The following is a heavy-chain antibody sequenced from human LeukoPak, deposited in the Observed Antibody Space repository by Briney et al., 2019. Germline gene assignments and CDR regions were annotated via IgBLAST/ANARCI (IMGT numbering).Heavy chain of an antibody. J-gene: IGHJ4*02. CDR1: GFTFSSYE. V-gene: IGHV3-48*03. CDR3: ASQRWEQSNFDY. D-gene: IGHD5-24*01. CDR2: ISSSGSTI. Sequence: GGSLRLSCAASGFTFSSYEMNWVRQAPGKGLEWVSYISSSGSTIYYADSVKGRFTISRDNAKNSLYLQMNSLRAEDTAVYYCASQRWEQSNFDYWGQGTLVTVSS.